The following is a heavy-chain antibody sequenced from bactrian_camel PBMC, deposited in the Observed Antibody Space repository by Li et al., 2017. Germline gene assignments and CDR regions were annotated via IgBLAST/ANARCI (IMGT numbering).Heavy chain of an antibody. CDR3: AARYGGSWYCHATRRFEPEYEY. CDR1: GTTDAPYA. V-gene: IGHV3S55*01. J-gene: IGHJ4*01. Sequence: HVQLVESGGGSVQAGGSLRLSCAVSGTTDAPYALGWFRQGPAMGREGIAFIDYDDSITYANSVEGRFTVSKDSANQSLYLQMNSLKPEDTAMYYCAARYGGSWYCHATRRFEPEYEYWGQGTQVTVS. D-gene: IGHD6*01. CDR2: IDYDDSI.